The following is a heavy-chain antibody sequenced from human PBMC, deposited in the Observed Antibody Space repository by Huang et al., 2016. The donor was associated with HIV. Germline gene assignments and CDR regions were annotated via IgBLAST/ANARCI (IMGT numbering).Heavy chain of an antibody. CDR1: GGYSMSSSSYY. D-gene: IGHD2-2*01. J-gene: IGHJ4*02. CDR3: AGISPDACRVL. Sequence: QLHLQESGPGLVEPSETLSLTCTVSGGYSMSSSSYYWGWIRQPPGKGLEWIASIYNIGTSYYNPSLRGRLTGSVDTSRSQFSLRLSSVTAADTAVYYCAGISPDACRVLWGQGTLATVSS. V-gene: IGHV4-39*01. CDR2: IYNIGTS.